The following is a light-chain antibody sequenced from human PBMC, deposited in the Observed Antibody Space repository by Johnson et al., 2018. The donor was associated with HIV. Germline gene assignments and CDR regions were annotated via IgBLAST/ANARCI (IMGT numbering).Light chain of an antibody. J-gene: IGLJ1*01. Sequence: QSVLTQSPSVSAAPGQKVTISCSGSYSNIGDNYVSWYQRLPGTAPKLLIYEKNKRPSGIPDRFSASKSGTSATLDITGLQTGDEAAYYCGTWDSSLGAHYVFGTGTKVTVL. V-gene: IGLV1-51*02. CDR3: GTWDSSLGAHYV. CDR2: EKN. CDR1: YSNIGDNY.